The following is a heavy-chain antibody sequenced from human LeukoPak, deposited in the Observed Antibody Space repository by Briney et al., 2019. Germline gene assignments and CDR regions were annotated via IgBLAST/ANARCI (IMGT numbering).Heavy chain of an antibody. V-gene: IGHV4-30-2*01. D-gene: IGHD6-13*01. CDR3: ARGEGYSSPTFDY. CDR2: IYHSGST. Sequence: SQTLSLTCAVSGGSISSGGYSWSWIRQPPGTGLEWIGYIYHSGSTYYNPSLKSRVTISVDRSKNQFPLKLSSVTAADTAVYYCARGEGYSSPTFDYWGQGTLVTVSS. J-gene: IGHJ4*02. CDR1: GGSISSGGYS.